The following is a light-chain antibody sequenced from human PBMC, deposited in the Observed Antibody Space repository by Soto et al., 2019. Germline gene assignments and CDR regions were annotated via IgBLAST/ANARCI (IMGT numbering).Light chain of an antibody. CDR3: QQRFSGYS. CDR2: DAS. J-gene: IGKJ2*03. Sequence: IVLTQSPATLSLSPGERATLSCRASQSVSSYLAWYQQKPGQPPSLLIYDASNRPTGTPARFSGSGSGTDFTLTISSLEPEDFAVYYCQQRFSGYSFGQGTKLEIK. V-gene: IGKV3-11*01. CDR1: QSVSSY.